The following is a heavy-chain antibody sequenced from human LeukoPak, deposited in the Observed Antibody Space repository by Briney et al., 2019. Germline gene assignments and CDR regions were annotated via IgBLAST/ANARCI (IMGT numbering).Heavy chain of an antibody. V-gene: IGHV1-18*01. Sequence: ASVKVSCKASGYTFTSYGISWVRQDPGQGLEWMGWISAYNGSTNYAQKLQGRVTMTTDTSTSTAYMELRSLRSDDTAVYYCAREGGRYYDWLSWYYFDYWGQGTLVTVSS. CDR3: AREGGRYYDWLSWYYFDY. CDR1: GYTFTSYG. CDR2: ISAYNGST. D-gene: IGHD3-9*01. J-gene: IGHJ4*02.